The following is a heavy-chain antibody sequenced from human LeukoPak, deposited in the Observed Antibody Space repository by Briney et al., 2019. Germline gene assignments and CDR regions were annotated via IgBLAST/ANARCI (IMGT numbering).Heavy chain of an antibody. D-gene: IGHD1-26*01. V-gene: IGHV3-7*01. CDR3: TRDDFSGSYCD. J-gene: IGHJ4*02. CDR1: GFIFSNNW. CDR2: IKGDGSET. Sequence: GGSLRLSCAASGFIFSNNWMSWVRQAPGKGLEWVANIKGDGSETYYVDSVKGRFTISRDNTRNSLYLQMNSLRADDTATYYCTRDDFSGSYCDWGQGTLVTVSS.